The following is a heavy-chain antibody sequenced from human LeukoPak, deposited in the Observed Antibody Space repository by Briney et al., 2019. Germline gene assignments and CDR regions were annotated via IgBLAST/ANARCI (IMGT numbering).Heavy chain of an antibody. V-gene: IGHV3-23*01. CDR2: ISGSGGST. CDR1: GFTFSSYA. Sequence: PGGSLRLSCAASGFTFSSYAMTWVRQTPGKGLEWVSTISGSGGSTYYADSVKGRFTISRDNSKNTLFLQMNSLRAEDTAVYYCAKALTLTGTTLVDYWGQGTLVTVSS. J-gene: IGHJ4*02. CDR3: AKALTLTGTTLVDY. D-gene: IGHD1-20*01.